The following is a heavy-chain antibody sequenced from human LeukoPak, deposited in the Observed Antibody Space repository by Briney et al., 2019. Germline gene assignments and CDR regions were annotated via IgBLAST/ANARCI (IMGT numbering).Heavy chain of an antibody. J-gene: IGHJ3*02. D-gene: IGHD1-26*01. CDR3: ARVIGWDEPFDI. V-gene: IGHV3-11*04. CDR2: ISSSGSTI. Sequence: PGGSLRLSCAASGFTFSDYYMSWIRQAPGKGLEWVSYISSSGSTIYYADSVKGRFTVSRDNAKNTLYLQMNSLRAEDTAVYYCARVIGWDEPFDIWGQGTMVTVSS. CDR1: GFTFSDYY.